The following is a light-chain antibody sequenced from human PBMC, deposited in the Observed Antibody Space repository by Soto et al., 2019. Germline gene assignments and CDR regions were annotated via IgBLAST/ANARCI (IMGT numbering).Light chain of an antibody. CDR1: QSVSSSY. CDR2: GAS. J-gene: IGKJ4*01. Sequence: EIMLTQSPDTLSLSPGERATLSCRASQSVSSSYLAWYQQKPGQAPRLLIYGASSRATGIPDRFSGSGSGTDFTLTISRLEPEDFAVYYCQQYGSSPLTFGGGTKVEIK. CDR3: QQYGSSPLT. V-gene: IGKV3-20*01.